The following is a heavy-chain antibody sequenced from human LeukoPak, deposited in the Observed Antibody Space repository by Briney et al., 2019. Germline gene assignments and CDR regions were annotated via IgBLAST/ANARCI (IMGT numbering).Heavy chain of an antibody. D-gene: IGHD3-10*01. CDR3: ARAVYYGSGSRGYFDY. V-gene: IGHV6-1*01. Sequence: SQTLSLTCAISGDSVSSNSAAWNWIRQSPSRGLEWLVRTYYRSKWYNDYAVSVKSRITINPDTSKNQFSLQLNSVTPEDTAVYYCARAVYYGSGSRGYFDYWGQGTLVTVSS. CDR1: GDSVSSNSAA. CDR2: TYYRSKWYN. J-gene: IGHJ4*02.